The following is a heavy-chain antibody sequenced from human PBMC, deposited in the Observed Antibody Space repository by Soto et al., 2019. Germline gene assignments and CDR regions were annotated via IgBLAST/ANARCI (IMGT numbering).Heavy chain of an antibody. CDR2: IKSKTDGGTT. D-gene: IGHD6-6*01. CDR3: TTVGAARRRMYYYYGMDV. J-gene: IGHJ6*02. CDR1: GFTFSNAW. Sequence: GGSLRLSCAASGFTFSNAWMNWVRQAPGKGLEWVGRIKSKTDGGTTDYAAPVKGRFTISRDDSKNTLYLQMNSLKTEDTAVYYCTTVGAARRRMYYYYGMDVWGQGTTVTGLL. V-gene: IGHV3-15*07.